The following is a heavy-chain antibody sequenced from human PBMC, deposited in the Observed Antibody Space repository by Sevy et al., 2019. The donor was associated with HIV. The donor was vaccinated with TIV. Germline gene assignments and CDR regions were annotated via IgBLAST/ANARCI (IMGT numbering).Heavy chain of an antibody. J-gene: IGHJ6*02. CDR1: GFPFNDHA. D-gene: IGHD2-21*01. CDR3: AKDINRGCAGVHCYSYYYYLFGLDD. CDR2: VSLNSRNR. V-gene: IGHV3-9*03. Sequence: GGSLRLSCAASGFPFNDHAMHWVRQVPGKGLEWVSVVSLNSRNRGYADSVKGRFTISRDNARHFVYLEMNSLRPEDMAFYYCAKDINRGCAGVHCYSYYYYLFGLDDWGQGTTVTVSS.